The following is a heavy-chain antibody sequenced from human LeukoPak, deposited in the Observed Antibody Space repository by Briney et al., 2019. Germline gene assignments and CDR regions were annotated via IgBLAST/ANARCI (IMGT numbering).Heavy chain of an antibody. CDR2: MNTNSGNT. CDR1: GYTFTSYD. CDR3: ARAPVTTVYYYYMDV. V-gene: IGHV1-8*01. D-gene: IGHD4-11*01. Sequence: ASVTVSFTASGYTFTSYDINWVRQATGQGLEWMGWMNTNSGNTGYAQKFQGRVTMTRNTSISTAYMELGSLRSEDTAVYYCARAPVTTVYYYYMDVWGKGTTVTVSS. J-gene: IGHJ6*03.